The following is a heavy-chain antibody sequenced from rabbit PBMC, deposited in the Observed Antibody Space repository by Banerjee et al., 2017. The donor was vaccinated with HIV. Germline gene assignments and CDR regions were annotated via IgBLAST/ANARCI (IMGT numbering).Heavy chain of an antibody. CDR1: GFSFSSGYW. Sequence: QEQLEESGGDLVKPEGSLTLTCTASGFSFSSGYWIWWVRQAPGKGLEWIACIDAGGRGATYYASWAKGRFTISKTSSTTVTLQMTSLTVADTATYFCARELDGTSGSINLWGPGTLVTVS. D-gene: IGHD1-1*01. V-gene: IGHV1S45*01. J-gene: IGHJ4*01. CDR3: ARELDGTSGSINL. CDR2: IDAGGRGAT.